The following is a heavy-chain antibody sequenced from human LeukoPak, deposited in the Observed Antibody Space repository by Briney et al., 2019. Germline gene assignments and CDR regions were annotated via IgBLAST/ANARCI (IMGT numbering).Heavy chain of an antibody. CDR2: IKQDGSEK. D-gene: IGHD2-2*01. CDR3: ARVGCSSTSCFIEAFDI. V-gene: IGHV3-7*01. CDR1: GFTFSSYW. Sequence: GGSLRLSCATSGFTFSSYWMSWVRQAPGKGLEWVANIKQDGSEKYYVDSVKGRFTISRDNAKNSLYLQMNSLRAEDTAVYYCARVGCSSTSCFIEAFDIWGQGTMVTVSS. J-gene: IGHJ3*02.